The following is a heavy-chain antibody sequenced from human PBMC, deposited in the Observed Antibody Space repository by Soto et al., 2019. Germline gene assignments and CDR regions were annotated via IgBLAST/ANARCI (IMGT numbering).Heavy chain of an antibody. CDR3: AAVPEYYYDSSGYSSHYFDY. CDR1: GFTFTSSA. V-gene: IGHV1-58*02. D-gene: IGHD3-22*01. CDR2: IVVGSGST. Sequence: SVKVSCKASGFTFTSSAMQWVRQARGQRLEWIGWIVVGSGSTNYAQKFQERVTITRDMSTRTAYMELSSLRSEDTAVYYCAAVPEYYYDSSGYSSHYFDYWGQGTLVTVSS. J-gene: IGHJ4*02.